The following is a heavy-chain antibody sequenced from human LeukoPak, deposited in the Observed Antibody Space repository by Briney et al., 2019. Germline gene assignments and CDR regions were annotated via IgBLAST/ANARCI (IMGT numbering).Heavy chain of an antibody. CDR1: GFTFSSYA. V-gene: IGHV3-23*01. J-gene: IGHJ4*02. Sequence: GGSLRLSCAASGFTFSSYAMSWVRQAPGKGLEWVSAISGSGDSRYYADPVKGRFTISRDNSKNMLYLQMSSLRAEDTAVYYCATEARQVSGIVSARDYWGQGTLVTVSS. CDR3: ATEARQVSGIVSARDY. D-gene: IGHD6-13*01. CDR2: ISGSGDSR.